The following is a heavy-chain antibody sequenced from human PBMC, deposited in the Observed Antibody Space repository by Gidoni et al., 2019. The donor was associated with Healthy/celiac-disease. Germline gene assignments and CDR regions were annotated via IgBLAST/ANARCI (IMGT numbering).Heavy chain of an antibody. CDR1: GFTFSSYS. CDR2: ISSSSSTI. V-gene: IGHV3-48*02. Sequence: EVQLVESGGGLVQPGGSLRLSCAASGFTFSSYSMNWVRQAPGKGLEWVSYISSSSSTIYYADSVKGRFTISRDNAKNSLYLQMNSLRDEDTAVYYCAREPGYSSGWGFDYWGQGTLVTVSS. D-gene: IGHD6-19*01. CDR3: AREPGYSSGWGFDY. J-gene: IGHJ4*02.